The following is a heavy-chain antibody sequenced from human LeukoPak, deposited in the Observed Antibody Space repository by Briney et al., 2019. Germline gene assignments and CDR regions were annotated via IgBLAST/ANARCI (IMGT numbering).Heavy chain of an antibody. CDR3: ARDGAYDYVWGSYRPKIYYYYYMDV. Sequence: ASVKVSCKASGYTFTSYGISWVRQAPGQGLEWMGWISAYNGNTNYARKLQGRVTMTTDTSTSTAYMELRSLRSDDTAVYYCARDGAYDYVWGSYRPKIYYYYYMDVWGKGTTVTISS. J-gene: IGHJ6*03. D-gene: IGHD3-16*02. CDR1: GYTFTSYG. CDR2: ISAYNGNT. V-gene: IGHV1-18*01.